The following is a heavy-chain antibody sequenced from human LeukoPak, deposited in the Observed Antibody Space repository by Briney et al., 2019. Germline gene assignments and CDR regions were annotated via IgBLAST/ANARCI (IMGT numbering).Heavy chain of an antibody. CDR2: IIPIFGTA. D-gene: IGHD3-22*01. CDR3: ARGRSDSSGYYYEYVY. Sequence: SVKVSCKASGGTFSSYAISWVRQAPGQGLEWMGGIIPIFGTANYAQKFQGRVTITADESTSTAYIELSSLRSEDTAVYYCARGRSDSSGYYYEYVYWGQGTLVTVSS. J-gene: IGHJ4*02. CDR1: GGTFSSYA. V-gene: IGHV1-69*13.